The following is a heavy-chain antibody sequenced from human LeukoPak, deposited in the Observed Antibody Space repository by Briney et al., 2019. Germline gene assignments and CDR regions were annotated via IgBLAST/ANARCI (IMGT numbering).Heavy chain of an antibody. V-gene: IGHV3-30-3*01. D-gene: IGHD1-26*01. Sequence: PGRSLRLSCAASGFTFSSYAMHWVRQAPGKGLEWVAVISYDGSNKYYADSVKGRFTISRDNSKNTLYLQMNSLRAEDTAVYCCAKEPVVGAIPRRSYYFDYWGQGTLVTVSS. CDR1: GFTFSSYA. CDR2: ISYDGSNK. CDR3: AKEPVVGAIPRRSYYFDY. J-gene: IGHJ4*02.